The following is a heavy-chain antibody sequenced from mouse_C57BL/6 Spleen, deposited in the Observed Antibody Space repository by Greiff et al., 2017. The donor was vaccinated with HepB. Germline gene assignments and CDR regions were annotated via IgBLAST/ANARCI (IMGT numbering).Heavy chain of an antibody. CDR2: IRSKSNNYAT. J-gene: IGHJ2*01. V-gene: IGHV10-1*01. CDR1: GFSFNTYA. D-gene: IGHD3-2*02. Sequence: EVQLQESGGGLVQPKGSLKLSCAASGFSFNTYAMNWVRQAPGKGLEWVARIRSKSNNYATYYADSVKDRFTISRDDSESMLYLQMNNLKTEDTAMYYCVRALDSSGYFDYWGQGTTLTVSS. CDR3: VRALDSSGYFDY.